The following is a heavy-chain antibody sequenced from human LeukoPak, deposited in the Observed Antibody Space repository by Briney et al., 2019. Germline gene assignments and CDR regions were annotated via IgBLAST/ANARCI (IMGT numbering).Heavy chain of an antibody. CDR2: IYHSGST. J-gene: IGHJ3*02. V-gene: IGHV4-59*12. D-gene: IGHD6-6*01. CDR3: ARDESQEGSSPSYAFDI. Sequence: SETLSLTCTVSGGSISSYYWSWIRQPPGKGLEWIGEIYHSGSTNYNPSLKSRVAISLDKSKNHFSLHLSSVTAADTAVYYCARDESQEGSSPSYAFDIWGQGTMVTVSS. CDR1: GGSISSYY.